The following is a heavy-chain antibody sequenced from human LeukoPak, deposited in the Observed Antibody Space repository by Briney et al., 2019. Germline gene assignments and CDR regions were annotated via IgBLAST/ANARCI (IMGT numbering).Heavy chain of an antibody. CDR3: ATAGYSSSWYGDYYYYGMDV. J-gene: IGHJ6*02. D-gene: IGHD6-13*01. V-gene: IGHV1-24*01. CDR1: GYTFTNYD. Sequence: ASVKVSCKASGYTFTNYDISWVRQAPGQGLEWMGGFDPEDGETIYAQKFQGRVTMTEDTSTDTAYMELSSLRSEDTAVYYCATAGYSSSWYGDYYYYGMDVWGQGTTVTVSS. CDR2: FDPEDGET.